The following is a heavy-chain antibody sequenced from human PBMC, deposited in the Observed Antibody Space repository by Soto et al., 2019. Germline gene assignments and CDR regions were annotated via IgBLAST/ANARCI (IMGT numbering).Heavy chain of an antibody. Sequence: EVQVLESGGGLVQPGGSLRLSCAASGFTFSSYAMSWVRQAPGKGLEWVSAISGSGGSTYYADSVKGRFTISRDNSKNTLYLQMNSLRAEDTAVYYCAKDDGQLWLPFDYWGQGTLVTVSS. CDR1: GFTFSSYA. CDR2: ISGSGGST. J-gene: IGHJ4*02. D-gene: IGHD5-18*01. CDR3: AKDDGQLWLPFDY. V-gene: IGHV3-23*01.